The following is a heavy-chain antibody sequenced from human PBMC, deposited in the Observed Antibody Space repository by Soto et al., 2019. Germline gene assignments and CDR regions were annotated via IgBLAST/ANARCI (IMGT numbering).Heavy chain of an antibody. CDR3: ARDLRGYSGYGAVAGTDY. Sequence: TSETLSLTCTVSGGSISSGDYYWSWIRQPPGKGLEWIGYIYYSGSTYYNPSLKSRVTISVDTSKNQFSLKLSSVTAADTAVYYCARDLRGYSGYGAVAGTDYWGQGTLVTVSS. V-gene: IGHV4-30-4*01. D-gene: IGHD5-12*01. CDR2: IYYSGST. J-gene: IGHJ4*02. CDR1: GGSISSGDYY.